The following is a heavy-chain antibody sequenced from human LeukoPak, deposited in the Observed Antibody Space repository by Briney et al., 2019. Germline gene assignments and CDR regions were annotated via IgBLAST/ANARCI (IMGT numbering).Heavy chain of an antibody. CDR1: GGFISTYY. CDR3: ARANRYDLFFDY. V-gene: IGHV4-59*01. D-gene: IGHD5-12*01. J-gene: IGHJ4*02. Sequence: PSETLSLTCTVSGGFISTYYWSWIWQPPGKGMEWIGYIYYSGSSNYNPSLKSRVTISVDTSKNQISLKLSSVTAADTAVYYCARANRYDLFFDYWGQGTLVTVSS. CDR2: IYYSGSS.